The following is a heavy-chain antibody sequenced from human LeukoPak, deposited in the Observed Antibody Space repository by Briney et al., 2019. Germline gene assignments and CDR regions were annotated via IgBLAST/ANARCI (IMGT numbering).Heavy chain of an antibody. J-gene: IGHJ1*01. D-gene: IGHD3-10*01. V-gene: IGHV3-23*01. CDR2: ISGSGGST. CDR1: GFTYSSYA. CDR3: AKDYGSGSYYPAEYFQH. Sequence: GGSLRLSCAASGFTYSSYAMSWVRQAPGKVLEWVSAISGSGGSTYYADSVKGRFTISRDNSKNTLYLQMNSLRAEDTAVYYCAKDYGSGSYYPAEYFQHWGQGTLVTVSS.